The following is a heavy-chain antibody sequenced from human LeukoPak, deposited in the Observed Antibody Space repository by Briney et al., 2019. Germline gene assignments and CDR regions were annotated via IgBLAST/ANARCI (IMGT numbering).Heavy chain of an antibody. Sequence: ASVKVSCKASGGTFSSYAISWVRQAPGQGLEWMGGIIPIFGTANYAQKFRGRVTITADKSTSTAYMELSSLRSEDTAVYYCARRDRYSYGPVGYFDLWGRGTLVTVSS. D-gene: IGHD5-18*01. CDR2: IIPIFGTA. J-gene: IGHJ2*01. CDR1: GGTFSSYA. V-gene: IGHV1-69*06. CDR3: ARRDRYSYGPVGYFDL.